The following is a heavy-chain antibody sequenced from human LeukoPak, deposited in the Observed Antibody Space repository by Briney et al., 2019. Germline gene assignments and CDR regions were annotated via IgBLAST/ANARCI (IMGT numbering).Heavy chain of an antibody. CDR2: IYYSGST. D-gene: IGHD6-13*01. V-gene: IGHV4-59*01. Sequence: SETLSLTCTVSGGSISSYYWSWIRQPPGKGLEWIGYIYYSGSTNYNPSLKSRVTISVDTSKNLFSLKLSSVTAADTAVYYCARGTLAAGNAFDIWGQGTMVTVSS. J-gene: IGHJ3*02. CDR3: ARGTLAAGNAFDI. CDR1: GGSISSYY.